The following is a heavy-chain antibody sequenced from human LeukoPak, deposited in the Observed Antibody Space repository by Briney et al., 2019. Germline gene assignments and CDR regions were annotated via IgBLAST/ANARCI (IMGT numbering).Heavy chain of an antibody. J-gene: IGHJ6*03. CDR2: IIPIFGTA. Sequence: SVKVSCKASGGTFSSYAISWVRQAPGQGLEWMGGIIPIFGTANYAQKFQGRVTITADESTSTAYMELSSLRSEDTAVYYCARDRGSCSSTSCFYYMDVWGKGTTVTVSS. V-gene: IGHV1-69*13. CDR3: ARDRGSCSSTSCFYYMDV. D-gene: IGHD2-2*01. CDR1: GGTFSSYA.